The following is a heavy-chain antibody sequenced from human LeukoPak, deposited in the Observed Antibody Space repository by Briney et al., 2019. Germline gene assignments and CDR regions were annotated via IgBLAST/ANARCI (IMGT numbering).Heavy chain of an antibody. V-gene: IGHV3-30*02. CDR1: GFNFTRAW. CDR3: LRGDRRDY. CDR2: IRYDGSNK. Sequence: GGSLRLSCVATGFNFTRAWMNWVRQAPGKGLEWVAFIRYDGSNKYYADSVKGRFTISRDSSKNTLYLQMNSLRVEDTAVYYCLRGDRRDYWGQGTLVTVSS. J-gene: IGHJ4*02.